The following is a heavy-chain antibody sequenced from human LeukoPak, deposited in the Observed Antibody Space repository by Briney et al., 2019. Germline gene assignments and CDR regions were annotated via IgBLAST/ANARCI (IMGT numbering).Heavy chain of an antibody. Sequence: GGSLRLSCAASGFTFSSYSMNWVRQAPGKGLEWVSSISSSSSYIYYADSVKGRFTISRDNAKNSLYLQMNSLRAEDTDVYHCVREGQRAAFDIWGQGTMVTVSS. J-gene: IGHJ3*02. CDR1: GFTFSSYS. V-gene: IGHV3-21*01. CDR3: VREGQRAAFDI. CDR2: ISSSSSYI.